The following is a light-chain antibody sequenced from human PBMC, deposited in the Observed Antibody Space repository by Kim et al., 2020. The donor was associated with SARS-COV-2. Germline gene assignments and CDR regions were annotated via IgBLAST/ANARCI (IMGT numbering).Light chain of an antibody. CDR2: DAS. CDR3: QQYTSKSRT. CDR1: QSISTW. Sequence: ASLGDRVNITCRASQSISTWLAWYQQKPGKAPKLLIYDASTLQSGVPSRFSGSASGTEFSLTITGLQPDDSATYYCQQYTSKSRTFGQGTKVDIK. V-gene: IGKV1-5*01. J-gene: IGKJ1*01.